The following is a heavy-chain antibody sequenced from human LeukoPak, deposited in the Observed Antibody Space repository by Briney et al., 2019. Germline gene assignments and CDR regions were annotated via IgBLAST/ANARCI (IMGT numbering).Heavy chain of an antibody. Sequence: PGGSLRLSCAASGFTFSSYAMSWVRQAPGKGLEWVSAISGSGGSTYYAGSVKGRFTISRDNSKNTLYLQMNSLRAEDTAVYYCAKDLGIDYVWGSYRPDYWGQGTLVTVSS. CDR2: ISGSGGST. CDR1: GFTFSSYA. D-gene: IGHD3-16*02. CDR3: AKDLGIDYVWGSYRPDY. J-gene: IGHJ4*02. V-gene: IGHV3-23*01.